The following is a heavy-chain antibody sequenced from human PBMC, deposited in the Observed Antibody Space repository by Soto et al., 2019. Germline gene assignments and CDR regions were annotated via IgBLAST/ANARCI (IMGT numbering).Heavy chain of an antibody. CDR1: GGSVSGGSYY. V-gene: IGHV4-61*01. D-gene: IGHD3-22*01. CDR3: ARGKGSSGGYFDY. J-gene: IGHJ4*02. CDR2: LFSSGST. Sequence: PSETLSLTCNFSGGSVSGGSYYWSWIRQPPGKGLEWIGYLFSSGSTNYNRSLKSRVSVSVDTSRNQFSLKVSSVTAADTAVYYCARGKGSSGGYFDYLGRGTLDTVSS.